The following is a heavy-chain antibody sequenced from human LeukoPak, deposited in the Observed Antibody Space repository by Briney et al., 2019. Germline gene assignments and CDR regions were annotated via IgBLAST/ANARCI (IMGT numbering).Heavy chain of an antibody. J-gene: IGHJ3*02. CDR1: GGSISSGDYY. Sequence: SETLSLTCTVSGGSISSGDYYWSWIRQPPGKGLEWIGYIYYSGSTYYNPSLKSRVTISVDTSKNQFSLKLSSVTAADTAVYYCASAGDLYDRGYGDAFDIWGQGTTVTVSS. V-gene: IGHV4-30-4*01. D-gene: IGHD3-22*01. CDR2: IYYSGST. CDR3: ASAGDLYDRGYGDAFDI.